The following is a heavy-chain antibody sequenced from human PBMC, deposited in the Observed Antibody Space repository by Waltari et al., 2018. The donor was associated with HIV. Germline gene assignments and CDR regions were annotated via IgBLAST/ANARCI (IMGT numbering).Heavy chain of an antibody. Sequence: QVQLVQSGAEVKKPGASVKVSGKASGNTFTRYGISWVRQAPGQGLEWMGWISAYNGNTNYAQKLQGRVSMTTETSTSTAYMELRSLRSDDTAVYYCARLTHYYDTSGPDYYYYGMDVWGQGTTVTVSS. CDR2: ISAYNGNT. V-gene: IGHV1-18*01. CDR1: GNTFTRYG. CDR3: ARLTHYYDTSGPDYYYYGMDV. J-gene: IGHJ6*02. D-gene: IGHD3-22*01.